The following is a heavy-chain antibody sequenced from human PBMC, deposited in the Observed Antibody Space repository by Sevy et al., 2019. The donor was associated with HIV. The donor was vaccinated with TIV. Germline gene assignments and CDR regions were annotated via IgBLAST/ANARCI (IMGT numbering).Heavy chain of an antibody. CDR1: GFTFDDYA. V-gene: IGHV3-9*01. CDR2: ISWNSGRI. Sequence: GGSLRLSCAASGFTFDDYAMHWVRQAPGKGLEWVSGISWNSGRIGYADSMKGRFTISRGNAKNSLYLQMNSLRAEDTALYYCAKGSMVRGVIITDDAFDIWGQGTMVTVSS. D-gene: IGHD3-10*01. CDR3: AKGSMVRGVIITDDAFDI. J-gene: IGHJ3*02.